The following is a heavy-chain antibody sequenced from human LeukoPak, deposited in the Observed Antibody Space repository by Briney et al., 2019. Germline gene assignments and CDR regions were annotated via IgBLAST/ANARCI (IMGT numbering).Heavy chain of an antibody. J-gene: IGHJ5*02. CDR2: IRSKANSYAT. V-gene: IGHV3-73*01. D-gene: IGHD2-2*01. Sequence: GGSLRLSCASSGFTFSGSAMHWVRQASGKGLKWVGRIRSKANSYATAYAASVKGRFTISRDDSKNTAYLQLNSLKTEDTAVYYCTRQSKYQLLSRFDPWGQGTLVTLFS. CDR3: TRQSKYQLLSRFDP. CDR1: GFTFSGSA.